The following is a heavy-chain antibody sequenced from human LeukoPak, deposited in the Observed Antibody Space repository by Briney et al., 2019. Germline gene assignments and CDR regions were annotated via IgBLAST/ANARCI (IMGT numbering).Heavy chain of an antibody. V-gene: IGHV3-64*01. CDR3: ARDAGGWFDP. Sequence: PGWSLRLSCAASGFTFSSYAMHWVRQAPGKGLEYVSAISSNGGSTYYANSVKGRFTISRDNSKNTLYLQMGSLRAEDMAVYYCARDAGGWFDPWGQGTLVTVSS. D-gene: IGHD2-15*01. CDR1: GFTFSSYA. J-gene: IGHJ5*02. CDR2: ISSNGGST.